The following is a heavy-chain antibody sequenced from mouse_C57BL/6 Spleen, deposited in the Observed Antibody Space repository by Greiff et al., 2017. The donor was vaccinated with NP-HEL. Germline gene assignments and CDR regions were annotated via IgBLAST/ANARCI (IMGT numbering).Heavy chain of an antibody. V-gene: IGHV1-55*01. D-gene: IGHD1-1*01. J-gene: IGHJ4*01. CDR3: ARTRITTVVATGAMDY. CDR2: IYPGSGST. CDR1: GYTFPRSC. Sequence: QVQLQQPGAELVKPGASVKMYCKACGYTFPRSCRPLAPPVRGQCLYFILYIYPGSGSTNYNEKFKSKATLTVDTSSSTAYMQLSSLTSEDSAVYYCARTRITTVVATGAMDYWGQGTSVTVSS.